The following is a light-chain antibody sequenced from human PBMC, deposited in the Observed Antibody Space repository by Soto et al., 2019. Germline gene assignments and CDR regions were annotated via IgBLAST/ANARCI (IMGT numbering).Light chain of an antibody. J-gene: IGLJ1*01. CDR2: DVS. CDR1: SGDVGAYDF. CDR3: VSFTVHYSYV. V-gene: IGLV2-14*01. Sequence: QSALTQPASVSGSPGQSITISCTGTSGDVGAYDFVSWYQHHPAKAPRLVIYDVSRRPAGASDRFSGSKSGSTASLTISSLQAEDEADYYCVSFTVHYSYVFGTGTKLTVL.